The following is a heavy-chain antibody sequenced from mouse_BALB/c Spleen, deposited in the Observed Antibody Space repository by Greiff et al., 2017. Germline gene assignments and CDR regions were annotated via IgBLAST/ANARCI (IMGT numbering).Heavy chain of an antibody. CDR3: ARHGYYGSSAWFAY. V-gene: IGHV5-12-1*01. J-gene: IGHJ3*01. CDR2: ISSGGGST. D-gene: IGHD1-1*01. Sequence: EVMLVESGGGLVKPGGSLKLSCAASGFAFSSYDMSWVRQTPEKRLEWVAYISSGGGSTYYPDTVKGRFTISRDNAKNTLYLQMSSLKSEDTAMYYCARHGYYGSSAWFAYWGQGTLVTVSA. CDR1: GFAFSSYD.